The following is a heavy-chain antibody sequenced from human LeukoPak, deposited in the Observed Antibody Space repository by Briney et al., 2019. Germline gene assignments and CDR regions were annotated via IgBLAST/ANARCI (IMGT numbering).Heavy chain of an antibody. D-gene: IGHD3-22*01. J-gene: IGHJ6*03. CDR2: ISYSGTT. CDR1: GGSISSSDYY. V-gene: IGHV4-39*01. CDR3: ARLTHSYYYDTRGYYSYYYMDV. Sequence: PSETLSLTCMVSGGSISSSDYYWGWIRQPPGKGLEWIGRISYSGTTYYNPSLKRRVTIFVDTSNNQFSLKLTSVTAADTAVYYCARLTHSYYYDTRGYYSYYYMDVWGKGTTVTVSS.